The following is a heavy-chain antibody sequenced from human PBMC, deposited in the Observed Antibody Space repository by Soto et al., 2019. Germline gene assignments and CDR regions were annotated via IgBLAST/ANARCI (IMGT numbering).Heavy chain of an antibody. V-gene: IGHV1-24*01. Sequence: GASVKVSCKVSGYTLTELSMHWVRQAPGKGLEWMGGFDPEDGETIYAQKFQGRVTMTEDTSTDTAYMELSSLRSEDTAVYYCATSAHYPDAFDIWGRGTMVTVSS. CDR1: GYTLTELS. J-gene: IGHJ3*02. CDR2: FDPEDGET. D-gene: IGHD3-10*01. CDR3: ATSAHYPDAFDI.